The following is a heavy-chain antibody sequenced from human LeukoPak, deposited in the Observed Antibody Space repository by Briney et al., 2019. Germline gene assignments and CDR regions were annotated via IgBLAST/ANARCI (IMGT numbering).Heavy chain of an antibody. Sequence: ASVKVSCKASGYTFTSYGISWVRQAPGQGLEWMGWVSAYNGNTNYAQKLQGRVTMTTDTSTSTAYMELRSLRSDDTAVYYCARAFQTGYCSGGSCYRGTFDYWGQGTLVTVSS. CDR1: GYTFTSYG. CDR3: ARAFQTGYCSGGSCYRGTFDY. CDR2: VSAYNGNT. V-gene: IGHV1-18*01. D-gene: IGHD2-15*01. J-gene: IGHJ4*02.